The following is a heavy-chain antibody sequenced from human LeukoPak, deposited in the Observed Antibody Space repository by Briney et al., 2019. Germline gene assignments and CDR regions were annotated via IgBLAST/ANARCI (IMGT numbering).Heavy chain of an antibody. CDR1: GYSFTSYW. D-gene: IGHD2-15*01. V-gene: IGHV5-51*01. J-gene: IGHJ6*02. CDR3: ARPLVAATQGCYGMDV. CDR2: IYPGDSDT. Sequence: GESLKISCKGSGYSFTSYWIGWVRQMPGKGLEWMGIIYPGDSDTRYSPSFQGQVTISADKSISTAYLQWSSLKASDTAMYYCARPLVAATQGCYGMDVWGQGTTVTVSS.